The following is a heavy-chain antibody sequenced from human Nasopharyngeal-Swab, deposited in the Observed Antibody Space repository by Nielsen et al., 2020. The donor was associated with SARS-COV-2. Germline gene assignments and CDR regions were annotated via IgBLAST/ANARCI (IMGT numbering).Heavy chain of an antibody. V-gene: IGHV3-74*01. Sequence: GGSLRLSCAASGFTFSNAWMSWVRQAPGKGLVWVSRINSDGSSTSYADSVKGRFTISRDNAKNTLYLQMNSLRAEDTAVYYCARVDSWSSFEDYWGQGTLVTVSS. CDR1: GFTFSNAW. J-gene: IGHJ4*02. CDR3: ARVDSWSSFEDY. CDR2: INSDGSST. D-gene: IGHD6-13*01.